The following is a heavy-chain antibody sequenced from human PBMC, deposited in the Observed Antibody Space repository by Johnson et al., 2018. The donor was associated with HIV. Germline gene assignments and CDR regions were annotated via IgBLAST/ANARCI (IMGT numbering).Heavy chain of an antibody. Sequence: VQLVESGGGVVRPGGSLRLSCAASGFSFDDYDMSWVRQPPGKGLEWVSGISWNSGSIGYADSVKGRFTISRDNAKNSLYLQMNSLRAEDTALYYCAKGVVAAAALGGAFDIWGQGTMVTVS. D-gene: IGHD6-13*01. CDR1: GFSFDDYD. V-gene: IGHV3-20*04. CDR2: ISWNSGSI. CDR3: AKGVVAAAALGGAFDI. J-gene: IGHJ3*02.